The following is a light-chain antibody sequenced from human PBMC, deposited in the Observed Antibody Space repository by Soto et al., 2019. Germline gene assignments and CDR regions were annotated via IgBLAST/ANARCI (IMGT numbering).Light chain of an antibody. J-gene: IGLJ1*01. CDR1: SSDVGSYNY. CDR2: ASS. CDR3: SSYTSGSTLYV. V-gene: IGLV2-14*01. Sequence: QSSLTKPASLSGSPGQSITISCTGTSSDVGSYNYVSWYQQHPGKAPRLMIYASSNRPSGVSHRFSGSRSGNTASLTISGLQAEDEADYFCSSYTSGSTLYVFGSGTKVTV.